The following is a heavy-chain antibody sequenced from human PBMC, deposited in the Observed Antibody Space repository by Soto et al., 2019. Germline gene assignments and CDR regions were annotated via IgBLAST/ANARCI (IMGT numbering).Heavy chain of an antibody. Sequence: QVQLQESGPGLVKPSGTLSLTCAVSGVSIKSDNWWTWVRQSPGKGLEWIAEIYHSGGTNYNPSLGPRPPLSENISTHLSSLKRASVPAADTAVYYWGAHGGNTIGPLADGGRENLVPFS. V-gene: IGHV4-4*02. D-gene: IGHD3-16*01. CDR1: GVSIKSDNW. J-gene: IGHJ4*02. CDR2: IYHSGGT. CDR3: GAHGGNTIGPLAD.